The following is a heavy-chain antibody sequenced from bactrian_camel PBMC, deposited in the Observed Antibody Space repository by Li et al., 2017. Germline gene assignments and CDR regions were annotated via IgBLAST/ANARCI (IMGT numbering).Heavy chain of an antibody. CDR2: IYSDGSNK. J-gene: IGHJ6*01. Sequence: HVQLVESGGGLVQPGGSLTLSCAASNVAVSTKYMSWVRQAPGKGLEWVSSIYSDGSNKYYADSVKGRFTISRDNAKNTVYLQMNSLKPDDTAVYYCVRDPLNYGDYVEPFLLGFGYWGQGTQVTVS. CDR1: NVAVSTKY. V-gene: IGHV3-2*01. D-gene: IGHD4*01. CDR3: VRDPLNYGDYVEPFLLGFGY.